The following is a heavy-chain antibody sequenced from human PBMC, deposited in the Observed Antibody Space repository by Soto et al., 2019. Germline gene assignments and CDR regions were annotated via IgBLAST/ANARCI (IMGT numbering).Heavy chain of an antibody. J-gene: IGHJ5*02. V-gene: IGHV4-31*03. CDR2: VYYSGSS. D-gene: IGHD2-2*01. Sequence: QVQLQESGPGLVKPSETLSLTCIVSGDSISGGASFWSWIRQPPGKGLEWIANVYYSGSSYYNPSLKSRLTISVDTTKNQFSLQLKSMTAADTAVYYCAKLSCTSSTCYYPGCFDPWGQGTLVTVSS. CDR3: AKLSCTSSTCYYPGCFDP. CDR1: GDSISGGASF.